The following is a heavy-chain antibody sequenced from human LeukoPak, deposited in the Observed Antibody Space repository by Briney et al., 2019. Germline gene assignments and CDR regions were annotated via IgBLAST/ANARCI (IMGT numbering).Heavy chain of an antibody. CDR3: AKDWEGVGYCSGGSCSGGFDP. CDR1: GGSVSSSNYN. D-gene: IGHD2-15*01. CDR2: IYYSGST. Sequence: SETLSLTCTVSGGSVSSSNYNWGWIRQPPGKGLEWIGSIYYSGSTYYNPSLKSRVTISVDTSKNQFSLKLSSVTAADTAVYYCAKDWEGVGYCSGGSCSGGFDPWGQGTLVTVSS. J-gene: IGHJ5*02. V-gene: IGHV4-39*02.